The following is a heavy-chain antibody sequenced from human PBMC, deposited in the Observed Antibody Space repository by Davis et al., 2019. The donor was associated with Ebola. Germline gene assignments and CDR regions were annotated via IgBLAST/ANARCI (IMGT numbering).Heavy chain of an antibody. V-gene: IGHV3-23*01. CDR1: GFTFSSYA. Sequence: PGGSLRLSCAASGFTFSSYAMSWVRQAPGKGLEWVSAISGSGGSTYYADSVKGRFTISRDNSKNTLYLQMNSLRAEDTAVYYCAKDGGGYSYGLNGYYFDYWGQGTLVTVSS. CDR2: ISGSGGST. D-gene: IGHD5-18*01. CDR3: AKDGGGYSYGLNGYYFDY. J-gene: IGHJ4*02.